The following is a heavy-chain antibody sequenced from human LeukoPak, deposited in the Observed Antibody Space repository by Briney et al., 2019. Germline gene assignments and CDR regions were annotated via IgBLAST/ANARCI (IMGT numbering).Heavy chain of an antibody. CDR2: ISSSSSYI. D-gene: IGHD6-13*01. V-gene: IGHV3-21*01. CDR1: GFTFSSYA. Sequence: PGGSLRLSCAASGFTFSSYAMNWVRQAPGKVLEWVSSISSSSSYIYYADSVKGRFTISRDNAKNSLYLQMNSVRAEDEAVYYCARGDLAAAGKLGYFQHWGQGTLVTVSS. CDR3: ARGDLAAAGKLGYFQH. J-gene: IGHJ1*01.